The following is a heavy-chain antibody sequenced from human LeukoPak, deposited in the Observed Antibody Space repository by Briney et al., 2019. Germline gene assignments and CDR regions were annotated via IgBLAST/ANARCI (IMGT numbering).Heavy chain of an antibody. CDR1: GGSISSYY. D-gene: IGHD6-13*01. V-gene: IGHV4-59*08. CDR3: ARLTAATGVWAFDI. Sequence: SETLSLTCTVSGGSISSYYWSWIRQPPGKGLEWIGYIYYSGSTNYNPSLKSRVTISVDMSKNQFSLKLSSVTAADTAVYYCARLTAATGVWAFDIWGQGTMVTVSS. CDR2: IYYSGST. J-gene: IGHJ3*02.